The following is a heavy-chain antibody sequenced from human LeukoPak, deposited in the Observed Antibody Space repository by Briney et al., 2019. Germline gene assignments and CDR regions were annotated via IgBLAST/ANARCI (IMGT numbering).Heavy chain of an antibody. D-gene: IGHD2-2*01. CDR2: ISYDGRNK. J-gene: IGHJ4*02. V-gene: IGHV3-30*18. CDR1: GFTFNNYG. CDR3: AKGPLRGTAAAIDY. Sequence: SGGSLRLSCAASGFTFNNYGMHWVRQAPGKGLEWVPVISYDGRNKHYPDSVKGRFTISRDISTDTLWLQMDSLRTEDTAVYYCAKGPLRGTAAAIDYWGQGTLVTVSS.